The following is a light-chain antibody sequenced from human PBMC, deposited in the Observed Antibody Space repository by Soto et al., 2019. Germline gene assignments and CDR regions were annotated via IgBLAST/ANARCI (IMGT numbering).Light chain of an antibody. CDR1: QSVSSY. Sequence: PGERATLSCRASQSVSSYLAWYQQKPGQAPRLLIYDASNRATGIPARFSGSGSGTDFTLTISSLEPEDFAVYYCQQRSNWPAFGQGTKVDIK. J-gene: IGKJ1*01. CDR2: DAS. V-gene: IGKV3-11*01. CDR3: QQRSNWPA.